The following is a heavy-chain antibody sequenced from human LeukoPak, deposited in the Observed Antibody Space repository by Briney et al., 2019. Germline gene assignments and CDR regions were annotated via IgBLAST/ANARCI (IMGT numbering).Heavy chain of an antibody. CDR2: IIPIFGTA. V-gene: IGHV1-69*05. CDR3: ARDRQSLYYFDY. CDR1: GGTFSSYT. Sequence: SVKVSCKASGGTFSSYTISWVRQAPGQGLEWMGGIIPIFGTANYAQKFQGRVTITTDESTSAAYMELSSLRSEDTAVYYCARDRQSLYYFDYWGQGTLVTVSS. J-gene: IGHJ4*02.